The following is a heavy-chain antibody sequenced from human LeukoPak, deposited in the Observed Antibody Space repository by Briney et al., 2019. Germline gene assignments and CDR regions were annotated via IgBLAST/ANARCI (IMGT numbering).Heavy chain of an antibody. CDR2: IKQDGTEK. CDR1: GFTFNHYW. D-gene: IGHD3-16*01. V-gene: IGHV3-7*03. CDR3: ASGGGLDV. J-gene: IGHJ6*02. Sequence: PGGSLRLSCAASGFTFNHYWLSWVRQAPGKGLEWVANIKQDGTEKYYVDSVKGRFTISKDNAKNSLYLQMNSLRAEDTAVYYCASGGGLDVWGQGATVTVSS.